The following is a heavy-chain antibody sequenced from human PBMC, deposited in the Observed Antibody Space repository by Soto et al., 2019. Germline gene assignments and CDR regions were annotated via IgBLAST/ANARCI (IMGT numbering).Heavy chain of an antibody. D-gene: IGHD6-19*01. Sequence: QVQLVQSGAAVKKPGASVQVSCKASGDAFNDPDYLPWVRQAPGQGPEWMGWINPVNGGTYYSQKFQGRVTMTRDTSISTGYMELSSLTSDDTAVYYCARVSSGWHFDYWGQGTLVAVSS. CDR2: INPVNGGT. V-gene: IGHV1-2*02. CDR1: GDAFNDPDY. J-gene: IGHJ4*02. CDR3: ARVSSGWHFDY.